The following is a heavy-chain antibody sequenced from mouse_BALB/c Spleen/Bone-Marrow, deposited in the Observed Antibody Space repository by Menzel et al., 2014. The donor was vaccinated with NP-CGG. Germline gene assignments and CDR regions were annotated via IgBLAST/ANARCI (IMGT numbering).Heavy chain of an antibody. D-gene: IGHD1-2*01. CDR2: IWAGGST. CDR3: AREKFITTATDAMDY. J-gene: IGHJ4*01. CDR1: GFSLNSYG. Sequence: VMLVESGPGLVAPSQRLSIPCTVSGFSLNSYGLHWVRRPPGKGLEWLGVIWAGGSTNYNSALMSRLSISKDNSKSQVFLKMNSLQTDDTAMYYCAREKFITTATDAMDYWGQGTSVTVSS. V-gene: IGHV2-9*02.